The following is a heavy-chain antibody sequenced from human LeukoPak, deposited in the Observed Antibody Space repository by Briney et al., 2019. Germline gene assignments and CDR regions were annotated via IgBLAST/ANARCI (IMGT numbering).Heavy chain of an antibody. D-gene: IGHD3-22*01. J-gene: IGHJ4*02. V-gene: IGHV1-24*01. CDR1: GYTLTELS. CDR2: FDPEDGET. Sequence: ASVKVSCKVSGYTLTELSMHWVRQAPGKGLEWMGGFDPEDGETIYAQKFQGRVTMTEDTSTDTAYMELSSLRSDDTAVYYCARASGGSTMIVGLDYWGQGTLVTVSS. CDR3: ARASGGSTMIVGLDY.